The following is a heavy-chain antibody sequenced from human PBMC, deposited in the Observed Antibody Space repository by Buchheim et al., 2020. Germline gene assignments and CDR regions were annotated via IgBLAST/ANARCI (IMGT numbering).Heavy chain of an antibody. CDR2: IYSGGST. D-gene: IGHD3-22*01. V-gene: IGHV3-66*01. J-gene: IGHJ3*02. CDR3: ARDYRQYYDSSGYRVPYAFDI. Sequence: EVQLVESGGGLVQPGGSLRLSCAASGFTVSSNYMSWVRQAPGKGLEWVSVIYSGGSTYYADSVKGRFTISRDNSKNTLYLQMNSLRAEDTAVYYCARDYRQYYDSSGYRVPYAFDIWGQGT. CDR1: GFTVSSNY.